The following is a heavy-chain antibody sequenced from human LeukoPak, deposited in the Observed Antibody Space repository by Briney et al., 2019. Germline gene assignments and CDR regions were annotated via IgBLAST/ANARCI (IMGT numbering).Heavy chain of an antibody. CDR3: ARSIAVAGTDGGTLDY. J-gene: IGHJ4*02. CDR1: GYTFTSYY. V-gene: IGHV1-46*01. D-gene: IGHD6-19*01. Sequence: GASVKVSCKASGYTFTSYYMHWVRQAPGQGLEWMGIINPSGGSTSYAQKFQGRVTMTRDMSTSTVYMELSSLSSEDTAVYYCARSIAVAGTDGGTLDYWGQGTLVTVSS. CDR2: INPSGGST.